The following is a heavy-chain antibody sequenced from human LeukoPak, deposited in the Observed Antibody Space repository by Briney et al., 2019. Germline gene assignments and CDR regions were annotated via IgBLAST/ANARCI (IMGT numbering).Heavy chain of an antibody. J-gene: IGHJ5*02. D-gene: IGHD3-16*01. CDR2: IKSKTDGGTT. CDR1: GFTFSNAW. CDR3: TIAVVGVTVWFDP. Sequence: GGSLRLSCAASGFTFSNAWMSWVRQAPGKGLEWVGRIKSKTDGGTTDYAAPVKGRFTISRDDSKNTLYLQMNSLKTEDTAVYYCTIAVVGVTVWFDPWGQGTLVTVSS. V-gene: IGHV3-15*01.